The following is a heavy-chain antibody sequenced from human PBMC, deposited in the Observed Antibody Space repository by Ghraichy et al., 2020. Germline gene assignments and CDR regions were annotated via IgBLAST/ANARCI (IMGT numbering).Heavy chain of an antibody. CDR3: ARVRFGDTNWFDP. J-gene: IGHJ5*02. V-gene: IGHV3-48*01. Sequence: GGSLRLSCAASGFTFSSYSMNWVRQAPGKGLEWVSYISSSSSTIYYADSVKGRFTISRDNAKNSLYLQMNSLRAEDTAVYYCARVRFGDTNWFDPWGQGALVTVSS. CDR1: GFTFSSYS. CDR2: ISSSSSTI. D-gene: IGHD3-10*01.